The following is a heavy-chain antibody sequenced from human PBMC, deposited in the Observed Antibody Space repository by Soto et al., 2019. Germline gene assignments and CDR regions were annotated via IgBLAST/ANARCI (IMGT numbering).Heavy chain of an antibody. CDR1: GFTFSNFA. Sequence: EVQLLESGGGLIQPGGSLRLSCAASGFTFSNFAMAWVRQAPGKGLEWVSAIGGGATTTYYADSVKGRFTVSRDNSKTTRYVQMPRPTAEDTAVYCSAAFSVMVVAAKEYFDLWCCGTRVTVSS. J-gene: IGHJ2*01. CDR3: AAFSVMVVAAKEYFDL. V-gene: IGHV3-23*01. D-gene: IGHD2-15*01. CDR2: IGGGATTT.